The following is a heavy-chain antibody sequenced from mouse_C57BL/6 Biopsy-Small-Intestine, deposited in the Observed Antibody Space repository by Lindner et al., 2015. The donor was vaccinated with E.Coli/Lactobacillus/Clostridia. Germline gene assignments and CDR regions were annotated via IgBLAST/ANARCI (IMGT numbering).Heavy chain of an antibody. CDR1: GGTFNNYV. J-gene: IGHJ2*01. V-gene: IGHV1-81*01. CDR2: IIPIFETA. CDR3: ARGSSSGYYYFDY. D-gene: IGHD1-1*01. Sequence: SVKVSCKASGGTFNNYVISWVRQAPGQGLEWMGGIIPIFETANYAQKFRGRVTITADESTSTVYMELSSLRSEDTAVYYCARGSSSGYYYFDYWGQGTLVTVSS.